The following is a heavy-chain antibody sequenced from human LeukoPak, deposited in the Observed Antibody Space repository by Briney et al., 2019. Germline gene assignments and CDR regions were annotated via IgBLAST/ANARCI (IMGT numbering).Heavy chain of an antibody. CDR1: GFTFSNYA. Sequence: GGSLRPSCAASGFTFSNYAMSWVRQAPGKGLEWVSVISGSGASTYYADSVKGRFTISRDNSKNTLYLQMNSLRAEDTAVYYCARDPTPGGDGWFDPWGQGTLVTVSS. CDR2: ISGSGAST. CDR3: ARDPTPGGDGWFDP. J-gene: IGHJ5*02. V-gene: IGHV3-23*01. D-gene: IGHD2-21*02.